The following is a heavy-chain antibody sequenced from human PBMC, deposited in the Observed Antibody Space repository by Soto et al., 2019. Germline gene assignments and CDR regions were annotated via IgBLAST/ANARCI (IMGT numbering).Heavy chain of an antibody. CDR1: GFTFSRYE. Sequence: EEQLVASGGGLVHPGGSLRLSGSASGFTFSRYEMNWVRQGPGRGLEMISYISPSDSAAYYADSVKGRFTISRDNAKNTVILQRNSLRAEDTAAYYGARTLINQLPTYYYAMDVWGQGTTVTVSS. CDR2: ISPSDSAA. CDR3: ARTLINQLPTYYYAMDV. D-gene: IGHD2-2*01. J-gene: IGHJ6*02. V-gene: IGHV3-48*03.